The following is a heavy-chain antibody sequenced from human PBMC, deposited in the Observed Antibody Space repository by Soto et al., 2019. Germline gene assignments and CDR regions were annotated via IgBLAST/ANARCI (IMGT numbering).Heavy chain of an antibody. J-gene: IGHJ4*02. CDR3: ARQAVATTGDFDY. V-gene: IGHV4-39*01. Sequence: SETLSLTCTVSGGSISSSSYYWGWIRQPPGKGLEWIGSIYYSGSTYYNPSLKSRVTISVDTSKNQFSLKLSSVTAADTAVYYCARQAVATTGDFDYWGQGTLVTVSS. D-gene: IGHD5-12*01. CDR2: IYYSGST. CDR1: GGSISSSSYY.